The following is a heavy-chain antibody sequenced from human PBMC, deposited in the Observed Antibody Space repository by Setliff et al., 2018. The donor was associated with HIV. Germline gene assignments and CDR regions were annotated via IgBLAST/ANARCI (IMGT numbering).Heavy chain of an antibody. CDR2: IYNSGYS. CDR1: GAPISSYY. J-gene: IGHJ6*02. CDR3: ARGDGYRANDAYYDTGMDV. V-gene: IGHV4-59*01. D-gene: IGHD5-12*01. Sequence: SETLSLTCKVSGAPISSYYWNWIRQPPGKGLEWIGYIYNSGYSNSKPSLKSRVTISLDTSKNQFSLKLSSVTAADTAVYYCARGDGYRANDAYYDTGMDVWGQGITGTVSS.